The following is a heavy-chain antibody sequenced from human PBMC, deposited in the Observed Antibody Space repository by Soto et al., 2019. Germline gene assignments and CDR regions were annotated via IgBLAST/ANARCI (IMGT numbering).Heavy chain of an antibody. CDR3: ARSSGSYSKWFDS. V-gene: IGHV1-8*01. CDR1: GYSFTNND. CDR2: MNPGSGDT. D-gene: IGHD3-10*01. J-gene: IGHJ5*01. Sequence: ASVKVSGKASGYSFTNNDVTWVRQATGQGLEWMGWMNPGSGDTGYAQKFQGRVTMTRDISIATAYMELSSLRSDDTAVYYCARSSGSYSKWFDSWGQGTLVTVSS.